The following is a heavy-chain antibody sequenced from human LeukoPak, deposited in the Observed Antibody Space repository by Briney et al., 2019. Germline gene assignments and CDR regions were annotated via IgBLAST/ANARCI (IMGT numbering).Heavy chain of an antibody. J-gene: IGHJ3*02. CDR2: SGNT. CDR1: GGSISTYY. Sequence: SETLSLTCTVSGGSISTYYWSWIRQPPGKGLEWIGYSGNTDYNPSLKSRVTMSVDTSINQFSLKLSSVTAADTAVYYCARLRLRFKSSGQSTSYEAVDIWGQGTVVTVSS. V-gene: IGHV4-59*08. D-gene: IGHD3-22*01. CDR3: ARLRLRFKSSGQSTSYEAVDI.